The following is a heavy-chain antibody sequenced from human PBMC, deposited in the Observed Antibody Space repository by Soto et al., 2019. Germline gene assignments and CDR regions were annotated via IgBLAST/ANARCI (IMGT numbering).Heavy chain of an antibody. J-gene: IGHJ4*02. CDR3: VKGKHPDY. V-gene: IGHV4-34*01. Sequence: SETLSLTCAVYGGSFSGYYWSWIRQPPGKGLEWIGEIKHSGSTNYNPSLKSRVTISADTSKNQFSLKLSSVTAADTAVYYCVKGKHPDYWGQGTLVTVSS. CDR2: IKHSGST. CDR1: GGSFSGYY.